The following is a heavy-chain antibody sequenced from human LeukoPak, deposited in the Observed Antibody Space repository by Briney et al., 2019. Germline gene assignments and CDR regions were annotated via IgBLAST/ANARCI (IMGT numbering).Heavy chain of an antibody. J-gene: IGHJ4*02. V-gene: IGHV1-8*01. CDR3: SRGDY. CDR1: GSTFTSYD. CDR2: MNPNSGNT. Sequence: DSMKLSCKAYGSTFTSYDINWVRPANGQGLEWMAWMNPNSGNTAYAQKFQGRATMTRDTSIRTAYMELSSLRSEDTAVYYCSRGDYWGQGTLVTVSS.